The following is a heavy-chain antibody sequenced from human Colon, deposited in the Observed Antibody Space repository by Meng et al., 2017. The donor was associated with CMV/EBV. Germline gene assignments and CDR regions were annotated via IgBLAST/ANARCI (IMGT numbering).Heavy chain of an antibody. CDR3: ARDGDVLWGSYRQREDY. Sequence: ISVSYDYMSWVRQTPAKGLEWVAASSTGDTSSYYSDAVKGRFTITRDNANNFLYLQMSSLRLEDTAVYFCARDGDVLWGSYRQREDYWGHGTLVTVSS. J-gene: IGHJ4*01. D-gene: IGHD3-16*02. CDR2: SSTGDTSS. V-gene: IGHV3-11*01. CDR1: ISVSYDY.